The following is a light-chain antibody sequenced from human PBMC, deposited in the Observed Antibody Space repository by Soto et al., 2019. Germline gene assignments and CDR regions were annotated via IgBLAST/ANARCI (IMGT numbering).Light chain of an antibody. Sequence: DIQMTQSPSTLSASVGDRVTITCRARQSISSWLAWYQQKPGKAPKLLIYDASSLESGDPARFSGSGSGAEFPLTSRSRQTDDFARYSSQPYDTFGQGAKVDIK. V-gene: IGKV1-5*01. J-gene: IGKJ1*01. CDR3: QPYDT. CDR1: QSISSW. CDR2: DAS.